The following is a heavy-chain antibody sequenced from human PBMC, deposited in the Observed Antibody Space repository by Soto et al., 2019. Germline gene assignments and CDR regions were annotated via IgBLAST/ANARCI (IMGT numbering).Heavy chain of an antibody. V-gene: IGHV1-69*01. Sequence: QVQLVQSGAEVKKPGSSVKVSCKASGGTFGSYAFSWVRQAPGQGLEWMGGSIPVSGAAQYAQKFQGRVTITADESTSTAYMELSSLSSQDTAVYYCATALGCRSTSCTLDYWGQGTRVIVSS. CDR2: SIPVSGAA. CDR3: ATALGCRSTSCTLDY. CDR1: GGTFGSYA. D-gene: IGHD2-2*01. J-gene: IGHJ4*02.